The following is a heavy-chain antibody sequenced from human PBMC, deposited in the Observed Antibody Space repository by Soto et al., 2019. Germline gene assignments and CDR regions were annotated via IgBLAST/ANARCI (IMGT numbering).Heavy chain of an antibody. CDR3: ARSPLAAVGY. CDR1: GFTFSGYW. D-gene: IGHD6-25*01. V-gene: IGHV3-7*01. CDR2: INQDGRDK. Sequence: AGGSLRLSCAVSGFTFSGYWLHWVRQAPGKGLEWVANINQDGRDKYYVDSVKGRFTISRDNAKNSLYLQMDSLRVEDTAVYYCARSPLAAVGYWGQGTVVTISS. J-gene: IGHJ4*02.